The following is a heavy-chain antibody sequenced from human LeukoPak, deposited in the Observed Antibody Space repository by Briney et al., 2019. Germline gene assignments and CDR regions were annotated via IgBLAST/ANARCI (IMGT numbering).Heavy chain of an antibody. CDR2: ISSSGSTI. Sequence: GRSLRLSCAASGFTFSDYYMSWIRQAPGKGLEWVSYISSSGSTIYYADSVKGRFTISRDNSKNTLYVQMNGLRLEDTAVYYCAKDVKSWYYYDYWGQGTLVTVSS. V-gene: IGHV3-11*01. J-gene: IGHJ4*02. D-gene: IGHD6-13*01. CDR1: GFTFSDYY. CDR3: AKDVKSWYYYDY.